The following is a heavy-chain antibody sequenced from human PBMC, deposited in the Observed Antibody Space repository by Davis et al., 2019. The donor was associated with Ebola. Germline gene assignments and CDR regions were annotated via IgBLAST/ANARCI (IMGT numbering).Heavy chain of an antibody. J-gene: IGHJ6*02. CDR2: IYYSGST. CDR1: GGSVSSGSYY. Sequence: SETLSLTCTVSGGSVSSGSYYWSWIRQPPGKGLEWIGYIYYSGSTNYNPSLKSRVTISVDTSKNQFSLKLSSVTAADTAVYYCARDLRYYYYGMDVWGQGTTVTVSS. CDR3: ARDLRYYYYGMDV. D-gene: IGHD3-10*01. V-gene: IGHV4-61*01.